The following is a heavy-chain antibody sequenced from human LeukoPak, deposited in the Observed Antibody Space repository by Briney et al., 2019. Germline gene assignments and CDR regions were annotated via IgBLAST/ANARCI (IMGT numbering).Heavy chain of an antibody. V-gene: IGHV1-2*02. D-gene: IGHD6-19*01. CDR1: GYSFIGYF. Sequence: ASVKVSCKSSGYSFIGYFMVWVRQAPGQRLEWMGWMNPNSGATDYGPKFQDRVTLTRDTSISTAYMEMSRLTSDDTAVYYCARVAVAGRWVDSWGQGTLVTVSS. CDR3: ARVAVAGRWVDS. J-gene: IGHJ4*02. CDR2: MNPNSGAT.